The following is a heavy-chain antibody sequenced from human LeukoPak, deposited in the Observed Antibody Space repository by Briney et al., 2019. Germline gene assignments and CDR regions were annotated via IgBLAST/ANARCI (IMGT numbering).Heavy chain of an antibody. CDR3: ATWQGAAYFDY. Sequence: PSETLSLTCTVSGGSFSSRSYYWVWIRQPPGKGLEWIGSIYYSGSTYYNPSLKSRVTISVDTSKNQFSLKLRSVTAADTAVYYCATWQGAAYFDYWGQGTLVTVSS. CDR1: GGSFSSRSYY. J-gene: IGHJ4*02. D-gene: IGHD2-15*01. CDR2: IYYSGST. V-gene: IGHV4-39*01.